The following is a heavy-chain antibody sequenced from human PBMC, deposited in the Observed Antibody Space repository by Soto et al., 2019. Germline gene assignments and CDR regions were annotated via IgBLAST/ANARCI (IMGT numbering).Heavy chain of an antibody. Sequence: QHGGSLRLCCAASGVTFSSYAMSWVRQAPGRGLEWVSAISGSGGSTYYADSVKGRFTISRDNSKNTLYLQMNSLRAEDTAVYYCAKVKLATVLEAFDIWGQGTMVTVSS. CDR1: GVTFSSYA. CDR3: AKVKLATVLEAFDI. D-gene: IGHD4-17*01. V-gene: IGHV3-23*01. J-gene: IGHJ3*02. CDR2: ISGSGGST.